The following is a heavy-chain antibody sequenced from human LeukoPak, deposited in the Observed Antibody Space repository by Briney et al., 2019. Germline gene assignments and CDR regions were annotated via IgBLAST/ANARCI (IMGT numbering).Heavy chain of an antibody. CDR1: GYTFTGYY. Sequence: GASVKVSCKASGYTFTGYYMHWVRQAPGQGLEWMGWINPNSGGTNYAQKFQGRVTMTRDTSISTAYMELSRLRSDDTAVYYCARDGTSTDTYYYYYMDVWGKGTTVTISS. CDR3: ARDGTSTDTYYYYYMDV. CDR2: INPNSGGT. J-gene: IGHJ6*03. V-gene: IGHV1-2*02. D-gene: IGHD4-23*01.